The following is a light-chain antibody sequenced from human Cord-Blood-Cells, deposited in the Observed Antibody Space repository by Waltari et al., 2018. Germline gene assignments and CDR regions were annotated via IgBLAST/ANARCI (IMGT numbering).Light chain of an antibody. CDR1: QSVSSSY. J-gene: IGKJ1*01. V-gene: IGKV3-20*01. Sequence: EIVLTQSPGTLSLSPGESATLSCRASQSVSSSYLAWYQQKPGQAPRLLISGASSRATGIPDRFSGSGCGTDFTLTISRLEPEDFAVYYCQQYGSSPPWTFGQGTKVEIK. CDR3: QQYGSSPPWT. CDR2: GAS.